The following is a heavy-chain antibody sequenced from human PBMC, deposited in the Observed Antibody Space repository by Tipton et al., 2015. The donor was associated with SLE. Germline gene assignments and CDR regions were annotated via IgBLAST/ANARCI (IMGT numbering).Heavy chain of an antibody. CDR1: GFTFSSYS. J-gene: IGHJ4*02. Sequence: GSLRLSCAASGFTFSSYSMNWVRQAPGKGLEWVSSISSSSSYIYYADSVKGRFTISRDNAKNSLYLQMNSLRAEDTAVYYCARGGAVAGHFDYWGQGTLVTVSS. D-gene: IGHD6-19*01. V-gene: IGHV3-21*01. CDR3: ARGGAVAGHFDY. CDR2: ISSSSSYI.